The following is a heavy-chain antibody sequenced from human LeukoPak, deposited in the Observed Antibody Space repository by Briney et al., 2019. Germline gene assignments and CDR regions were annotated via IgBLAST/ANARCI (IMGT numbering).Heavy chain of an antibody. V-gene: IGHV1-18*01. CDR2: ISAYNGNT. CDR3: ARDSLYYYDSSGYYYTPFFDY. J-gene: IGHJ4*02. Sequence: GASVKVSCKASGYTFTSYGISWVRQAPGQGLEWMGWISAYNGNTNYAQKLQGRVTMTTDTSTSTAYMELRSLRSYDAPVYYCARDSLYYYDSSGYYYTPFFDYWGQGTLVTVSS. D-gene: IGHD3-22*01. CDR1: GYTFTSYG.